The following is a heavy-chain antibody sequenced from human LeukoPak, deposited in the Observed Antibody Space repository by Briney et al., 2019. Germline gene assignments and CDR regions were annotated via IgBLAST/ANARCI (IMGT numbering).Heavy chain of an antibody. CDR1: GGSISSYY. J-gene: IGHJ4*02. CDR3: ARVGEDSSGWYADY. V-gene: IGHV4-59*01. D-gene: IGHD6-19*01. CDR2: IYYSGST. Sequence: SETLSLTCTVSGGSISSYYWSWIRQPPGKGLEWIGYIYYSGSTNYNPSLKSRVTISVDTSKNQFSLKLSSVTAADTAVYYCARVGEDSSGWYADYWGQGILVTVSS.